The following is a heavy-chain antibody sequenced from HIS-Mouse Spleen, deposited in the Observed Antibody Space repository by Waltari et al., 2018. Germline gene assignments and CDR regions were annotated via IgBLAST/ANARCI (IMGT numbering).Heavy chain of an antibody. V-gene: IGHV3-74*01. CDR2: MDGAGSRT. J-gene: IGHJ3*02. CDR1: GFTFSSNC. Sequence: EVQLVESGGGFVQPGGSLRLPCTASGFTFSSNCMHWVRQAQGKGLVAGELMDGAGSRTRYSRNVRGRLSISCDKAKDSRDLQMKSLGAEETALYYCARGMGSSWQYDAFDIWGKGTMVTVSS. CDR3: ARGMGSSWQYDAFDI. D-gene: IGHD6-13*01.